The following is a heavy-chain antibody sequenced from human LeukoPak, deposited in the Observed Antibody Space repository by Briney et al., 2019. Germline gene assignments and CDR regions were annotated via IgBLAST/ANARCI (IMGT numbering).Heavy chain of an antibody. CDR3: AHSGEGDYSLAFDY. V-gene: IGHV2-5*02. D-gene: IGHD4-17*01. J-gene: IGHJ4*02. CDR2: IYWDDDK. CDR1: GFSLSTSGVG. Sequence: SGPTLVNPTQTLTLTCTFSGFSLSTSGVGVGWIRQPPGKALEWLALIYWDDDKRYSPSLKSRLTITKDTSKNQVVLTTTNMDPVDTATYYCAHSGEGDYSLAFDYWGRGTLVTVSS.